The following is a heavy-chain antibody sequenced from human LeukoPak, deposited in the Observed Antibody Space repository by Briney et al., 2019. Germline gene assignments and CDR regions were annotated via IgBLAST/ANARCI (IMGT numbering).Heavy chain of an antibody. Sequence: PGGSLRLPCAASGFTFSTYWMTWVRQAPGKGLEWVAHIKQDESKKYYVDSVRGRFTISRDNAKNSLYLQMNSLRAEATPVYFCARELESYGTGIPLFLWGQGTLVNVSP. CDR3: ARELESYGTGIPLFL. V-gene: IGHV3-7*01. D-gene: IGHD3-10*01. CDR1: GFTFSTYW. CDR2: IKQDESKK. J-gene: IGHJ3*01.